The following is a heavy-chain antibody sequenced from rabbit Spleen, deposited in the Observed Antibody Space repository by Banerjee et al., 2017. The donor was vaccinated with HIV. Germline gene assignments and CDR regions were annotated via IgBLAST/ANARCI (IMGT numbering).Heavy chain of an antibody. V-gene: IGHV1S45*01. J-gene: IGHJ6*01. CDR3: ARDSATSFSTYGMDL. D-gene: IGHD1-1*01. CDR1: GFSFSNKAV. CDR2: INAVTGKA. Sequence: QEQLVESGGGLVKPEGSLKLSCTASGFSFSNKAVMCWVRQAPGKGLEWIACINAVTGKAVSASWAKGRYTFSKTSSTTVTLEMTSLTAADTATYFCARDSATSFSTYGMDLWGPGTLVTVS.